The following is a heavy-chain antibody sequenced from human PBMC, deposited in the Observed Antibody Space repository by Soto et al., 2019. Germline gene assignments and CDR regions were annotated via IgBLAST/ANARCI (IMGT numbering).Heavy chain of an antibody. Sequence: QVQLVQSGAEVKKPGASVKVSCKASGGTFSSYAISWVRQAPGQGLEWMGGIIPIFGTANYAQKFQGRVTLTADKPTSRAYMGLSSLRSEDTAVYYCGTWGPFANDYYSSGPFDYWGQGTLVTVSS. CDR1: GGTFSSYA. J-gene: IGHJ4*02. D-gene: IGHD3-22*01. CDR2: IIPIFGTA. CDR3: GTWGPFANDYYSSGPFDY. V-gene: IGHV1-69*06.